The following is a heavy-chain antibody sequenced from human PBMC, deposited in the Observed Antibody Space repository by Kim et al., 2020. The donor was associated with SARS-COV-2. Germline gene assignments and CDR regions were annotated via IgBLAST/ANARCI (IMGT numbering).Heavy chain of an antibody. J-gene: IGHJ3*02. Sequence: SVKVSCKASGGTFSSYAISWVRQAPGQGLEWMGGIIPIFGTANYAQKVQGRVPITADKSTSTAYMELSSLRSEDTAVYYCAREDSSSSGAFDIWGQGTMVTVSS. CDR2: IIPIFGTA. CDR1: GGTFSSYA. CDR3: AREDSSSSGAFDI. V-gene: IGHV1-69*06. D-gene: IGHD6-13*01.